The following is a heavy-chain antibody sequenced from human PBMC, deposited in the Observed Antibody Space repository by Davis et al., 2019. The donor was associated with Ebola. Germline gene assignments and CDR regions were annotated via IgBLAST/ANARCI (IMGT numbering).Heavy chain of an antibody. V-gene: IGHV1-8*01. CDR1: GYTFTSYD. D-gene: IGHD3-3*01. CDR3: VRVAVPYYDFWSGASPPEDY. J-gene: IGHJ4*02. Sequence: AASVMVSCKASGYTFTSYDVNWVRQATGQGLEWMGWMNPNSGNTGYAQKFQGRVTMTRNTSITTAYMELISLRSEDTAVYYCVRVAVPYYDFWSGASPPEDYWGQGTLVTVSS. CDR2: MNPNSGNT.